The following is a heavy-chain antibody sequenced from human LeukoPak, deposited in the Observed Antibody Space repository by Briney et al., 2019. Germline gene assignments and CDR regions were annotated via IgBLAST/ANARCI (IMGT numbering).Heavy chain of an antibody. CDR3: ASKWGGSSSWEDYYYYYMDV. Sequence: PSETLSLTCAVYGGSFSGYYWGWIRQPPGKGLEWIGSIYHSGSTYYNPSLKSRVTISVDTSKNQFSLKLSSVTAADTAVYYCASKWGGSSSWEDYYYYYMDVWGKGTTVTVSS. V-gene: IGHV4-38-2*01. CDR1: GGSFSGYY. J-gene: IGHJ6*03. CDR2: IYHSGST. D-gene: IGHD6-13*01.